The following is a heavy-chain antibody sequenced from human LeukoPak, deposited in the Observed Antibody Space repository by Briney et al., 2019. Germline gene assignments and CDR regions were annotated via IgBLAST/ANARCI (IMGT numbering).Heavy chain of an antibody. V-gene: IGHV3-15*01. Sequence: GGSLRLSCAASGFTFSNAWMSWVRQAPGKGLEWVGRIKSKTDGGTTDYAAPVKGRFTISRDDSKNTLYLQMNSLKTEDTAVYYCTTTFITMIVVDYDAFDIWGQGTMVTVSS. D-gene: IGHD3-22*01. J-gene: IGHJ3*02. CDR1: GFTFSNAW. CDR2: IKSKTDGGTT. CDR3: TTTFITMIVVDYDAFDI.